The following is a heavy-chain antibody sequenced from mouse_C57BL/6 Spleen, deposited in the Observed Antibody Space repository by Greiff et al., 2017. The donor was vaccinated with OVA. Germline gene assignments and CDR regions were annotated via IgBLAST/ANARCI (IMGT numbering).Heavy chain of an antibody. D-gene: IGHD1-1*01. CDR1: GYTFTDYY. J-gene: IGHJ4*01. Sequence: QVQLQQSGPELVKPGASVKISCKASGYTFTDYYINWVKQRPGQGLEWIGWIFPGSGSTYYNEKFKGKATLTVDKSSSTAYMLLSSLTSEDSAVYFCATTTVVATKAMDYWGQGTSVTVSS. CDR2: IFPGSGST. V-gene: IGHV1-75*01. CDR3: ATTTVVATKAMDY.